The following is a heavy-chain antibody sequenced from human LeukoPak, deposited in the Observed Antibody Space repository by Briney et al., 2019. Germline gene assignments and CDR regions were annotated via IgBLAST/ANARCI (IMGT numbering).Heavy chain of an antibody. D-gene: IGHD3-10*01. J-gene: IGHJ5*01. CDR3: ARDRAVSWFDS. CDR2: ISLDGSKK. V-gene: IGHV3-33*05. CDR1: GLTFSSHG. Sequence: GGSLRLSCAASGLTFSSHGFHWVRQAPGKGLEWVTFISLDGSKKSYADSVKGRFTFSRDDSKNTLYLEMNSLRAEDTAVYYCARDRAVSWFDSWGLGTQVTVSS.